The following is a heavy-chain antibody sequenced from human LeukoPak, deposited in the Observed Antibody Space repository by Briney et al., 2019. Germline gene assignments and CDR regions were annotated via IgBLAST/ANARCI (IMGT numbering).Heavy chain of an antibody. Sequence: SETLSLTRAVYGGSFSGYYWSWIRQPPGKGLEWIGEINHSGSTNYDPSLKSRVTISVDTSKNQFSLKLSSVTAADTAVYYCAIDYGDYGGDAFDIWGQGTMVTVSS. V-gene: IGHV4-34*01. CDR1: GGSFSGYY. D-gene: IGHD4-17*01. CDR2: INHSGST. CDR3: AIDYGDYGGDAFDI. J-gene: IGHJ3*02.